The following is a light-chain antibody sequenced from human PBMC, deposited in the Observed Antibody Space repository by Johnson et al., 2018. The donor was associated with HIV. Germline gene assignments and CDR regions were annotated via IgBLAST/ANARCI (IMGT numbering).Light chain of an antibody. V-gene: IGLV1-51*02. CDR2: ENN. CDR1: TYNIGNNY. CDR3: GTWDSSLSAGV. Sequence: QLVLTQPPSVSAAPGQKVTISCSGSTYNIGNNYVSWYQQLPGTAPKLLIYENNKRPSGIPDRFSASKSGTSATLGITGLQTGDEADYYCGTWDSSLSAGVFGTGTKVTVL. J-gene: IGLJ1*01.